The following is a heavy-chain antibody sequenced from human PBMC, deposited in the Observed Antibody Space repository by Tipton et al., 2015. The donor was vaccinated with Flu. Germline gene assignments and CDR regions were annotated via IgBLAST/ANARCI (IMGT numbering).Heavy chain of an antibody. CDR1: GDSVSNSDYY. CDR2: IDFSGST. J-gene: IGHJ6*02. V-gene: IGHV4-31*03. Sequence: TLSLTCTVSGDSVSNSDYYWNWIRQEPGKGLEWIGHIDFSGSTHYNPSLKSRLTISIDTSKNQFSLRLNGVTGADTAVYYCAREGLYFYGMDVWGQGTTVTVSS. CDR3: AREGLYFYGMDV.